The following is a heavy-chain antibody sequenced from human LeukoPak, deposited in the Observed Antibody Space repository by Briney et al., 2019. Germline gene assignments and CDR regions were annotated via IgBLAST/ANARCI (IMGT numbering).Heavy chain of an antibody. V-gene: IGHV3-21*01. CDR2: ISSSSSYI. J-gene: IGHJ4*02. D-gene: IGHD6-13*01. Sequence: PGGSLRLSCAASGFTLSTYAMNWVRQAPGKGLEWVSSISSSSSYIYYADSVKGRFTISRDNAKTSLYLQMNNLRAEDTAVYYCARSRSVDYWGQGTLVTVSS. CDR1: GFTLSTYA. CDR3: ARSRSVDY.